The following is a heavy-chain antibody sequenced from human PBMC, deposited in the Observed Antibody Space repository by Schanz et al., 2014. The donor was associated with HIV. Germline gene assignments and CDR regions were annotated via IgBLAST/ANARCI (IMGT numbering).Heavy chain of an antibody. CDR1: GFNFSNYA. V-gene: IGHV3-23*04. CDR3: ARGRNGMGV. D-gene: IGHD1-1*01. CDR2: FSGSAGST. Sequence: EVQLVESGGGLVQPGGSLRLSCAASGFNFSNYAMHWVRQTAGKGLAWVSGFSGSAGSTYYADSVKGRFTISRDNSNNTLYLQMNSLTVDDTAVYYCARGRNGMGVWGQGTMVTVSS. J-gene: IGHJ3*01.